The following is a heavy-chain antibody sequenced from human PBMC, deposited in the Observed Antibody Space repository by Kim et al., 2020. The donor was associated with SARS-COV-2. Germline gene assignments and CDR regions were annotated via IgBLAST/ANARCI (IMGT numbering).Heavy chain of an antibody. CDR1: GFTFSSYS. D-gene: IGHD6-6*01. V-gene: IGHV3-21*01. CDR2: ISSSSSYI. CDR3: ARSRIAARRDYYYGMDV. J-gene: IGHJ6*02. Sequence: GGSLRLSCAASGFTFSSYSMNWVRQAPGKGLEWVSSISSSSSYIYYADSVKGRFTISRDNAKNSLYLQMNSLRAEDTAVYYCARSRIAARRDYYYGMDVWGQGTTVTVSS.